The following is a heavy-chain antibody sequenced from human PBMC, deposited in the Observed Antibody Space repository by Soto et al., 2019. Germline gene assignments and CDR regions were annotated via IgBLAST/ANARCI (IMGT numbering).Heavy chain of an antibody. J-gene: IGHJ4*02. CDR1: GFTFSSYS. CDR3: ARGARYCSSTSCTPAFDY. V-gene: IGHV3-21*01. CDR2: ISSSSSYI. Sequence: EVQLVESGGGLVEPGGSLRLSCAASGFTFSSYSMNWVRQAPGKGLEWVSSISSSSSYIYYADSVKGRFTISRDNAKNSLYLQMNSLRAEDTAVYYCARGARYCSSTSCTPAFDYWGQGTLVTVSS. D-gene: IGHD2-2*01.